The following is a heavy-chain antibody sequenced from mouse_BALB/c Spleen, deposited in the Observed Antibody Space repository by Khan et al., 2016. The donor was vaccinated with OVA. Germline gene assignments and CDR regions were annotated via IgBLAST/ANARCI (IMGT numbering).Heavy chain of an antibody. Sequence: EVPLVESGGDLVKPGGSLKLSCAASGFTFSTYGMSWVRQTPDKRLEWVATISSGGSYTYYPDSVKGRFTISRDNAKNTLYLQMSSLKSEDTAMYYCARLAYYYGSEGFAYWGQGTLVTVSA. D-gene: IGHD1-1*01. CDR3: ARLAYYYGSEGFAY. CDR2: ISSGGSYT. J-gene: IGHJ3*01. V-gene: IGHV5-6*01. CDR1: GFTFSTYG.